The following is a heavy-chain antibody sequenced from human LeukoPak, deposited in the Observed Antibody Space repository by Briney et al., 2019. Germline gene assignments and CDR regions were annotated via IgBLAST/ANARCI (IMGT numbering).Heavy chain of an antibody. D-gene: IGHD6-6*01. Sequence: GGSLRLSCAASGFTFRSYAMSWVGQAPGKGMEWVSYISGSGGNTYCAGSVKGRFTISRDNSTDTLYFQMNSLRAEDTAIYYCARDRVYWSIAARPDYWGQGTLITVSS. CDR1: GFTFRSYA. J-gene: IGHJ4*02. CDR2: ISGSGGNT. CDR3: ARDRVYWSIAARPDY. V-gene: IGHV3-23*01.